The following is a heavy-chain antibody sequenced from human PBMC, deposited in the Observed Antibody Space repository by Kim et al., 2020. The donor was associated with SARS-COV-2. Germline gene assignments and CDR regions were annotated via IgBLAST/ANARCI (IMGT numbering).Heavy chain of an antibody. Sequence: SETLSLTCAVYGGSFSGYYWSWIRQPPGKGLEWIGEINHSGSTNYNPSLKSRVTISVDTSKNQFSLKLSSVTAADTAVYYCARGPGYSSSWYGACNWFDPGRQGTLVTVPS. J-gene: IGHJ5*02. D-gene: IGHD6-13*01. CDR1: GGSFSGYY. V-gene: IGHV4-34*01. CDR3: ARGPGYSSSWYGACNWFDP. CDR2: INHSGST.